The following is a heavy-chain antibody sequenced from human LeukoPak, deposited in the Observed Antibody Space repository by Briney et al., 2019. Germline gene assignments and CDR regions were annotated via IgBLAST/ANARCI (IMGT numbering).Heavy chain of an antibody. V-gene: IGHV6-1*01. CDR2: TYYRSKWYN. J-gene: IGHJ5*02. D-gene: IGHD6-6*01. Sequence: SQTLSLTCAISGDSASSNSAAWNWIRQSPSRGLEWLGRTYYRSKWYNDYAVSVKSRITINPDTSKNQFSLHLNSVTPEDTAVYYCARDPAYSNSRPHPWGQGTLVTVSS. CDR1: GDSASSNSAA. CDR3: ARDPAYSNSRPHP.